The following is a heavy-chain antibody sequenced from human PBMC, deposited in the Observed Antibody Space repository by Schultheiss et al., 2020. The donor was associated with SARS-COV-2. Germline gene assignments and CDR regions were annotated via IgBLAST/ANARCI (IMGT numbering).Heavy chain of an antibody. Sequence: SETLSLTCAVYGGSFSGYYWSWIRQHPGKGLEWIGYIYYSGSTNYNPSLKSRVTISVDTSKNQFSLKLSSVTAADTAVYYCARVGYYYYGMDVWGQGTTVTVSS. CDR1: GGSFSGYY. V-gene: IGHV4-34*01. CDR2: IYYSGST. J-gene: IGHJ6*02. CDR3: ARVGYYYYGMDV.